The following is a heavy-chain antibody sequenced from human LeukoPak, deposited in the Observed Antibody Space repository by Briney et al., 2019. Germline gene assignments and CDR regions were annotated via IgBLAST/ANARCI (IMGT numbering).Heavy chain of an antibody. V-gene: IGHV1-2*02. D-gene: IGHD2-2*01. Sequence: ASVKVSCRASGYSFTDYYTHWVRQAPGQGLEWMGWINPNNGGTNYAQKFQGRVTMTRDTSISTAYMELSSLRSDDTAVYYCARDRRCDSTSCQELLDYWGQGTLVTVSS. CDR2: INPNNGGT. CDR3: ARDRRCDSTSCQELLDY. CDR1: GYSFTDYY. J-gene: IGHJ4*02.